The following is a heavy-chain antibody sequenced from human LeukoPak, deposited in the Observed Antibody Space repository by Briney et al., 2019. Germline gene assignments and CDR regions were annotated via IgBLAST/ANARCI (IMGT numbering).Heavy chain of an antibody. CDR2: FNSAGSST. CDR3: ARDPGIQLWSYYFDY. D-gene: IGHD5-18*01. J-gene: IGHJ4*02. CDR1: GFTVSSYW. Sequence: PGGSLRLSCAASGFTVSSYWMHWVRQAPGKGLVWVSRFNSAGSSTDYADSVKGRFTVSRDNAKNTLYLQMNSLRAEDTAVYYCARDPGIQLWSYYFDYWGPGTLVTVSS. V-gene: IGHV3-74*01.